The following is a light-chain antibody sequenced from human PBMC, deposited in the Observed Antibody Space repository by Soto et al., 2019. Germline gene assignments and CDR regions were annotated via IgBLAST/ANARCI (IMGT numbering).Light chain of an antibody. Sequence: EIVLTRSPATLSLSPGERATLSCRASQSVSSYLAWYQQKPGQAPRLLIYDASNRATGIPARFSGSGSGTDFTLTISSLEPEDFAVYYCQQRSNWPLTFGGGTKVAIK. CDR2: DAS. CDR3: QQRSNWPLT. V-gene: IGKV3-11*01. CDR1: QSVSSY. J-gene: IGKJ4*01.